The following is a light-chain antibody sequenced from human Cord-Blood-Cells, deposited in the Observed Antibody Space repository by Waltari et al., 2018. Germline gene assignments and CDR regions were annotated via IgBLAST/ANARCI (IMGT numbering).Light chain of an antibody. CDR2: WAS. J-gene: IGKJ1*01. Sequence: DIVMTQSPDSLAVSLGERATINCKSSQSVLYSSNNKNYLAWYQQKPGQPPKLLIYWASTRESGVPDRCSGIWSGTDFTLTISSLQAEDVAVYDCQQYYSTPRTFGQGTKVET. V-gene: IGKV4-1*01. CDR3: QQYYSTPRT. CDR1: QSVLYSSNNKNY.